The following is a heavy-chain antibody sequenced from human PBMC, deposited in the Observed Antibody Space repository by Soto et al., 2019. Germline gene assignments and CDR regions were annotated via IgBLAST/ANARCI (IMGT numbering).Heavy chain of an antibody. J-gene: IGHJ6*02. D-gene: IGHD2-2*01. CDR2: INPNSGGT. Sequence: QVQLVQSGAEVKKPGASVKVSCKASGYTFTGYYMHWVRQARGQGLEWMGWINPNSGGTNYAQKFQGWVTMTRDTSISTAYMELSRLRSDDTAVYYCARGPNCSSTSCYPDYYYYYGMDVWGQGTTVTVSS. V-gene: IGHV1-2*04. CDR1: GYTFTGYY. CDR3: ARGPNCSSTSCYPDYYYYYGMDV.